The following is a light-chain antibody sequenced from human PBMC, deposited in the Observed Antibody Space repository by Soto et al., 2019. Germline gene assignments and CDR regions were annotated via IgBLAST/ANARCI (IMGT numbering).Light chain of an antibody. CDR1: QRISSW. V-gene: IGKV1-5*01. CDR3: QQYKSYYPT. Sequence: DIQMTQSPSTLSASVGDRVIITCRASQRISSWLAWYQQKPGKAPKLLIYDASNLESGVPSRFSGSGSGTEFTLTISSLQPDDFATYYCQQYKSYYPTFGQGTKVEIK. J-gene: IGKJ1*01. CDR2: DAS.